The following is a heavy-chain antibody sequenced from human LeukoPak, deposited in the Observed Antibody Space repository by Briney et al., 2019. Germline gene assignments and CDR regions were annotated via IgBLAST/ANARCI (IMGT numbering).Heavy chain of an antibody. CDR3: AREDFWSGYPSNWFDP. V-gene: IGHV3-21*01. CDR2: ISSSTYI. J-gene: IGHJ5*02. Sequence: GGSLRLSCAASGFTFSIYSMNWVRQAPGKGLEWVSSISSSTYIYYADSVKGRFTISRDNAKNSLYLQMNSLRAEDTAVYYCAREDFWSGYPSNWFDPWGQGTLVTVSS. CDR1: GFTFSIYS. D-gene: IGHD3-3*01.